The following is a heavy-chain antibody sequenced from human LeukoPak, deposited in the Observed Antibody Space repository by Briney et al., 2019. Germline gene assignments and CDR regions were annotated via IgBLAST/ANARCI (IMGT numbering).Heavy chain of an antibody. CDR2: ISGSADRT. CDR3: AKGDASYSSSPAAFDI. V-gene: IGHV3-23*01. CDR1: RFSFSDYA. J-gene: IGHJ3*02. Sequence: GGSLRLSCAAPRFSFSDYAMSWVRQAPGKGLEWVSAISGSADRTYYADSVKGRFTMSRDNSKNTPYLQMNSLRAEDTAVYYCAKGDASYSSSPAAFDIWGQGTMVTVSS. D-gene: IGHD6-6*01.